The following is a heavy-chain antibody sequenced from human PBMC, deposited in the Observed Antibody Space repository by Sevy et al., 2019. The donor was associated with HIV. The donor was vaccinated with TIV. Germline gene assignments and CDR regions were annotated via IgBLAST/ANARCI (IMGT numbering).Heavy chain of an antibody. CDR2: IRYDGTTK. J-gene: IGHJ3*01. CDR3: AKGLGMVQGALLSEYL. V-gene: IGHV3-30*02. Sequence: GGSLRLSCAASGFTFRSYGMHWVRQAPGKGLEWVAFIRYDGTTKYYADSVKGRFTISGDNSKNTLYLQMNSLRPEDTSVYYCAKGLGMVQGALLSEYLWGQGTMVTVSS. CDR1: GFTFRSYG. D-gene: IGHD3-10*01.